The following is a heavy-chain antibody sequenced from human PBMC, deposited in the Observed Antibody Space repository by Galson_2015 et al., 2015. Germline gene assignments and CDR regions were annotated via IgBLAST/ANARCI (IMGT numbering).Heavy chain of an antibody. CDR2: ISSSGSTI. V-gene: IGHV3-11*01. D-gene: IGHD6-6*01. CDR3: ARNGAKGLAARPFQH. Sequence: SLRLSCAASGFTFSDYYMSWIRQAPGKGLEWVSYISSSGSTIYYADSVKGRFTISRDNAKNSLYLQMNSLRAEDTAVYYCARNGAKGLAARPFQHWGQGTLVTVSS. CDR1: GFTFSDYY. J-gene: IGHJ1*01.